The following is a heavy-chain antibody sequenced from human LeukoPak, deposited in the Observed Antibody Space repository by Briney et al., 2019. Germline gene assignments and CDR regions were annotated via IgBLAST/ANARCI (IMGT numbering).Heavy chain of an antibody. D-gene: IGHD3-22*01. Sequence: GGSLRLSCVASGFTFSSYAMHWVRQAPGKGLEYVSAISSNGGSTYYANSVKGRFTISRDNSKNTLYLQMGSLRAEDMAVYCCARDSQQDKTYYYDSSGYSNFDYWGQGTLVTVSS. J-gene: IGHJ4*02. CDR2: ISSNGGST. CDR3: ARDSQQDKTYYYDSSGYSNFDY. CDR1: GFTFSSYA. V-gene: IGHV3-64*01.